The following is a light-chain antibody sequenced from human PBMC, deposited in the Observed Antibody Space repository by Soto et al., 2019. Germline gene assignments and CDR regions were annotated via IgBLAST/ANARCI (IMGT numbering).Light chain of an antibody. J-gene: IGLJ1*01. CDR1: DSNIGTKS. CDR2: TND. CDR3: TAWDDSLNAYV. V-gene: IGLV1-44*01. Sequence: QSVLTQPPSASGTPGQRVTISCSGSDSNIGTKSVSWYQQLPGTAPKLLIYTNDQRPSGVPDRFSGSKSGTSASLAISGLQSEDEADYYCTAWDDSLNAYVFGTGTKLTVL.